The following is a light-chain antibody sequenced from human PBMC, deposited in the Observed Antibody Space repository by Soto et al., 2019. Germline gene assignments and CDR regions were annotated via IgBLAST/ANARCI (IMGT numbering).Light chain of an antibody. CDR3: QQSYSVPFT. J-gene: IGKJ2*01. CDR1: QNIRTY. Sequence: DIHMTQSPAPLSASVRDRVTITCRASQNIRTYLNWYQQRPGKAPNLLIYSTSTLQSGVPSRFSGSGSGTEFTLIISSLQPEDYATYFCQQSYSVPFTFGQGTKLEIK. V-gene: IGKV1-39*01. CDR2: STS.